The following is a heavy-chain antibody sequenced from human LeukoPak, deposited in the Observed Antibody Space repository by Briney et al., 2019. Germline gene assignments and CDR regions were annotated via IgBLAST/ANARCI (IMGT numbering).Heavy chain of an antibody. D-gene: IGHD4/OR15-4a*01. CDR1: GFTVSSNS. Sequence: PGGSLRLSCTVSGFTVSSNSMSWVRQAPGKGLEWVSFIYSDNTHYSDSVKGRFTISRDNPKNTLYLQINSLRAEDTAVYYCARRAGAYSHPYDYWGQGTLVTVSS. J-gene: IGHJ4*02. CDR2: IYSDNT. V-gene: IGHV3-53*01. CDR3: ARRAGAYSHPYDY.